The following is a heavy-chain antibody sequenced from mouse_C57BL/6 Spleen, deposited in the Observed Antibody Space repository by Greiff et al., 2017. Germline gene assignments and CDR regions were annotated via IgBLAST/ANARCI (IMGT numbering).Heavy chain of an antibody. CDR1: GYSITSGYY. V-gene: IGHV3-6*01. CDR3: ARPHYYGSSYWYCDV. Sequence: VQLKESGPGLVKPSQSLSLTCSVTGYSITSGYYWNWIRQPTGNKLEWMGYISYDGSNNYNPSLKNRISITRDTSKNQFFLKLNSVTTEDTATYDGARPHYYGSSYWYCDVWGTGTTVTVSS. J-gene: IGHJ1*03. CDR2: ISYDGSN. D-gene: IGHD1-1*01.